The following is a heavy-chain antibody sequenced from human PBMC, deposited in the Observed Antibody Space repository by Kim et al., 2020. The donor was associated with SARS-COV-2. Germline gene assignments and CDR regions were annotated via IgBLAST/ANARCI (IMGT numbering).Heavy chain of an antibody. CDR2: IYYSGST. Sequence: SETLSLTCTVSGGSISSGGYYWSWIRQHPGKGLEWIGYIYYSGSTYYNPSLKSRVTISVDTSKNQFSLKLSSVTAADTAVYYCARALRGAYTIFGVINWFDPGGQGTLVTVSS. CDR3: ARALRGAYTIFGVINWFDP. J-gene: IGHJ5*02. D-gene: IGHD3-3*01. V-gene: IGHV4-31*03. CDR1: GGSISSGGYY.